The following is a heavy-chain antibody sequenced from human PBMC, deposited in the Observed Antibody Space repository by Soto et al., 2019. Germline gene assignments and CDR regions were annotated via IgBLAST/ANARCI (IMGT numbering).Heavy chain of an antibody. CDR3: ARGGTPIES. D-gene: IGHD3-16*01. Sequence: QVQLVQSGAEVKKPGASVKVSCKASGYTFTNFGISWVRQAPGQGLEWMGWISAYNGNTNHAQKPQGAVTMPTDTSPRTAYMEVRSMRFDDTAGYYSARGGTPIESWGQGTLVTLSP. J-gene: IGHJ4*02. CDR2: ISAYNGNT. V-gene: IGHV1-18*01. CDR1: GYTFTNFG.